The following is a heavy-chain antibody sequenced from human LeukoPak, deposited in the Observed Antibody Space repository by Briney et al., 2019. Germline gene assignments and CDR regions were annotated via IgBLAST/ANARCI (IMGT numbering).Heavy chain of an antibody. Sequence: SETLSLTCAVYGGSFSGYYWSWIRQPPGKGLEWIGEINHSGSTNYNPSLKSRVTISVDTSKSQFSLKLSSVTAADTAVYYCARLVVVAATTDYWGQGTLVTVSS. D-gene: IGHD2-15*01. CDR1: GGSFSGYY. V-gene: IGHV4-34*01. CDR2: INHSGST. CDR3: ARLVVVAATTDY. J-gene: IGHJ4*02.